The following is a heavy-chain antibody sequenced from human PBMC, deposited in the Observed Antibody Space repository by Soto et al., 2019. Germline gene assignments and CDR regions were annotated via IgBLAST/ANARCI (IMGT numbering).Heavy chain of an antibody. CDR1: GYAFTSYG. J-gene: IGHJ6*02. CDR3: ARDLDFWSGPEGGMDV. V-gene: IGHV1-18*01. CDR2: MSTYNENK. D-gene: IGHD3-3*01. Sequence: ASVKVSCKASGYAFTSYGINWVRRAPGQGLEWVGWMSTYNENKVYAQKLQGGVTMTTDTSTSTAYMELRSLRSDDTAVYYCARDLDFWSGPEGGMDVWGQGTTVTVSS.